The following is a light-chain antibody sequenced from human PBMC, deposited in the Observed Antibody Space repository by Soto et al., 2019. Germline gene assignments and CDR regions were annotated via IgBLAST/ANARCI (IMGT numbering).Light chain of an antibody. J-gene: IGLJ1*01. CDR2: DVS. Sequence: QSALTQPASVSGSPGQSITISCTGTSSDVGGYNYVSWYQQHPGKAPKLMIYDVSNRPSGVSNRFSGSKSGNTASLTISGLQAEDEADYYCTYYTSSSTLYVVGTGSKVTVL. V-gene: IGLV2-14*01. CDR1: SSDVGGYNY. CDR3: TYYTSSSTLYV.